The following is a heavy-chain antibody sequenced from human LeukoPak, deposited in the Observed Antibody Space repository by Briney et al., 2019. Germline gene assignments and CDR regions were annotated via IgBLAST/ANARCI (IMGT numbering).Heavy chain of an antibody. CDR2: IYYSGST. J-gene: IGHJ3*02. V-gene: IGHV4-59*12. CDR3: ARGGWYDILTGYYRDAFDI. D-gene: IGHD3-9*01. Sequence: SETLSLTCTVSGGSISSYYWSWIRQPPGKGLEWIGYIYYSGSTNYNPSLKSRVTMSVDTSKNQFSLKLSSVTAADTAVYYCARGGWYDILTGYYRDAFDIWGQGTMVTVSS. CDR1: GGSISSYY.